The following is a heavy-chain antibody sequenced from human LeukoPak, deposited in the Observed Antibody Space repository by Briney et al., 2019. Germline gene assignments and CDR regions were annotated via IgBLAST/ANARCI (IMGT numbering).Heavy chain of an antibody. Sequence: ASVKVSCKASGYTFTGYYMHWVRQAPGQGLAWMGWINPNSGGTNYAQKFQGRVTMTRDTSISTAYMELSRLRSDDTAVYYCARVTYYYDSSGYSYWGQGTLVTVSS. V-gene: IGHV1-2*02. CDR2: INPNSGGT. D-gene: IGHD3-22*01. CDR3: ARVTYYYDSSGYSY. CDR1: GYTFTGYY. J-gene: IGHJ4*02.